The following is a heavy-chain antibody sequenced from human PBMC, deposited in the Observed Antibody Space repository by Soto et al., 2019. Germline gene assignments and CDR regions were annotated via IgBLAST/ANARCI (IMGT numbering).Heavy chain of an antibody. CDR3: ASDRCPISGYYPSWFDP. CDR2: VILIFGTA. Sequence: QVQLVQSGAEVKKPGSSVKVSCKASGGTFSSYAITWVRQAPGQGLEWMGGVILIFGTANYAQKFQGRVTITADESTSTVYMELSSLRSEDTAVYYCASDRCPISGYYPSWFDPWDQGTLDTVSS. D-gene: IGHD3-22*01. V-gene: IGHV1-69*01. J-gene: IGHJ5*02. CDR1: GGTFSSYA.